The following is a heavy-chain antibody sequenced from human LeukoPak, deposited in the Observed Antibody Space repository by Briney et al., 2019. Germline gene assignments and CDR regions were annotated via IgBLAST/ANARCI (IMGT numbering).Heavy chain of an antibody. CDR1: GGSISSGDYY. D-gene: IGHD3-9*01. Sequence: SETLSLTCTVSGGSISSGDYYWSWIRQPPGKGLEWIGYIYYSGSTYYNPSLKSRVTISVDRSKNQFSLKLSSVTAADTAVYYCARDSIAGYSLSWWGQGTLVTVSS. J-gene: IGHJ4*02. CDR2: IYYSGST. V-gene: IGHV4-30-4*01. CDR3: ARDSIAGYSLSW.